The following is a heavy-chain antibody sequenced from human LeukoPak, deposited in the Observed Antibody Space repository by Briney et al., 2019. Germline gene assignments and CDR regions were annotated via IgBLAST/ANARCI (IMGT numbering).Heavy chain of an antibody. CDR1: GGSFSGYY. CDR2: INHSGST. V-gene: IGHV4-34*01. J-gene: IGHJ4*02. D-gene: IGHD1-26*01. CDR3: ARALLVGATKYYFDY. Sequence: PSETLSLTCAVYGGSFSGYYWSWIRQPPGKGLEWIGEINHSGSTNYNPSLKSRVTISVDTSKNQFSPKLSSVTAADTAVYYCARALLVGATKYYFDYWGQGTLVTVSS.